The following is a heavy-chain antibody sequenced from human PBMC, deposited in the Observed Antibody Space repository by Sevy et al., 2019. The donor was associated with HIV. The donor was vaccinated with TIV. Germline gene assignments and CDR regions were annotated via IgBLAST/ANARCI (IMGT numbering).Heavy chain of an antibody. CDR3: AREKNSGSYYNNGFDY. J-gene: IGHJ4*02. D-gene: IGHD3-10*01. V-gene: IGHV1-46*01. CDR1: RYTFTSYY. CDR2: INPSGGST. Sequence: ASVKVSCKASRYTFTSYYMHWVRQAPGQGLEWMGIINPSGGSTNFAQKFQGRVTLTGDTSTSTVYMELGSLRSEDTAVYYCAREKNSGSYYNNGFDYWGQGTLVTVSS.